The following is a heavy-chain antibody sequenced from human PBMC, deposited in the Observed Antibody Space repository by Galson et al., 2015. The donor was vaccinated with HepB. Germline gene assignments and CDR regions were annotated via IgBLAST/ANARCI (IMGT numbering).Heavy chain of an antibody. J-gene: IGHJ5*02. Sequence: CAISGDSVSSNSAAWNWIRQSPSRGLEWLGRTYYRSKWYNDYAVSVKSRITINPDTSKNQFSLQLNSVTPEDTAVYYCVRGYSSGFVNWFDPWGQGTLVTVSS. CDR3: VRGYSSGFVNWFDP. CDR2: TYYRSKWYN. D-gene: IGHD6-19*01. V-gene: IGHV6-1*01. CDR1: GDSVSSNSAA.